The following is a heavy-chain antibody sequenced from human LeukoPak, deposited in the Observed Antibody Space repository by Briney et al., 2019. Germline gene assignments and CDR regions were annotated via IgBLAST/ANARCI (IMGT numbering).Heavy chain of an antibody. D-gene: IGHD3-22*01. J-gene: IGHJ4*02. CDR3: TSPVTTYYYDSSGY. Sequence: PGGSLRLSCAASGFTFSGSAMHWVRQASGKGLEWVGRIRSKANSYATAYAASVKGRFTISRDDSKNTAYLQMNSLKTEDTAVYYCTSPVTTYYYDSSGYWGQGTLVTVSS. CDR2: IRSKANSYAT. V-gene: IGHV3-73*01. CDR1: GFTFSGSA.